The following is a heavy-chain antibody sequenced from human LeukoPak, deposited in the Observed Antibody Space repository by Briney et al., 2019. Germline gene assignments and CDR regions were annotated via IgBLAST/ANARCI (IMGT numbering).Heavy chain of an antibody. CDR3: ARDGGGYSYGYYFDY. CDR1: GGAFRSNA. V-gene: IGHV1-69*01. Sequence: ASVKVSCKASGGAFRSNAINWVRQAPGQGLEWMGGIIPIFGTANYAQRFQGRVTITADESTSTAYMELSSLRSEDTAVYYCARDGGGYSYGYYFDYWGQGTLVTVSS. CDR2: IIPIFGTA. J-gene: IGHJ4*02. D-gene: IGHD5-18*01.